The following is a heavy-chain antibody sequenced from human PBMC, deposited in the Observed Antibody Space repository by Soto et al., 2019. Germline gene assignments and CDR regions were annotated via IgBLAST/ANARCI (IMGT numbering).Heavy chain of an antibody. CDR1: GYSFSGYD. CDR3: ARDSGAALYGEDALDI. D-gene: IGHD3-10*01. J-gene: IGHJ3*02. CDR2: VSTSIRST. V-gene: IGHV1-18*04. Sequence: QGKLVQSGPEVKKPGASVKVSCTGSGYSFSGYDITWVRQAPGQGLEWLGWVSTSIRSTMSAEKLQGRLTMTTDTYTTTVYMELRGLTSDDTAVYYCARDSGAALYGEDALDIWGQGTMVSVSS.